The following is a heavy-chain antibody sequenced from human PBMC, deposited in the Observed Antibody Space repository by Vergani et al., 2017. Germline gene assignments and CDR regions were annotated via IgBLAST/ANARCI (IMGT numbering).Heavy chain of an antibody. D-gene: IGHD4-17*01. V-gene: IGHV3-48*01. CDR1: GFTFSFYN. CDR2: ISSSSSSI. Sequence: EVQLVESGGGLAQPGGSLRLSCAASGFTFSFYNMNWVRQAPGKGLEWLSYISSSSSSIYYADSVKGRFTISRDNAKNSLNLQMNSLRAEDTAVYYCARGSTVTTLYFYYGMDVWGQGTTVTVSS. CDR3: ARGSTVTTLYFYYGMDV. J-gene: IGHJ6*02.